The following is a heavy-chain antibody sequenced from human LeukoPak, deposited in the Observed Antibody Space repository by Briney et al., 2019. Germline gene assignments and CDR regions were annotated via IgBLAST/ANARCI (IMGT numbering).Heavy chain of an antibody. D-gene: IGHD3-9*01. CDR1: GGSFSGYY. J-gene: IGHJ4*02. Sequence: SETLSLTCAVYGGSFSGYYWSWIRQPPGKGLEWIGEINHSGSTNYNPSLKSRVTISVDTSKNQFSLKLSSVTAADTAVYYCARGIAPPVLRYFDWSQPYYFDYWGQGTLVTVSS. V-gene: IGHV4-34*01. CDR3: ARGIAPPVLRYFDWSQPYYFDY. CDR2: INHSGST.